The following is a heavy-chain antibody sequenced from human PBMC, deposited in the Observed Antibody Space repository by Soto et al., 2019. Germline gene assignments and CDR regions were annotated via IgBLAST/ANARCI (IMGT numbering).Heavy chain of an antibody. V-gene: IGHV1-69*02. D-gene: IGHD2-21*01. CDR2: IIPMLGVR. J-gene: IGHJ3*02. CDR3: TIGSWSGEVFYI. CDR1: GGTFSTYS. Sequence: QVQLVQSGAEVKKPGSSVKVSCKDSGGTFSTYSMLWVRQAPGQGLVWMGRIIPMLGVRNFAQRFQDRVTITADKSTATVHMELSSLRSEDTALYCGTIGSWSGEVFYIWGQGTMVTVSS.